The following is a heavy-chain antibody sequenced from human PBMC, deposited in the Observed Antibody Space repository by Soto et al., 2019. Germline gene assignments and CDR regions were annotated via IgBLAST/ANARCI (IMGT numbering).Heavy chain of an antibody. CDR3: GSGFKEGTAMPSSDLGYYGMDV. J-gene: IGHJ6*02. CDR1: GFTFSSYS. V-gene: IGHV3-21*01. D-gene: IGHD3-22*01. CDR2: ISSSSSYI. Sequence: EVQLVESGGGLVKPGGSLRLSCAASGFTFSSYSMNWVRQAPGKGLEWVSSISSSSSYIYYADSVKGRFTISRDNAKNSWYLKMNSLRAEDTVVYYCGSGFKEGTAMPSSDLGYYGMDVWGQGTTVTVSS.